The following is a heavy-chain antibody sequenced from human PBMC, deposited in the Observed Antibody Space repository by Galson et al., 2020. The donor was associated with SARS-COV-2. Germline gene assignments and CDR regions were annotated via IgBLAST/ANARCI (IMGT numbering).Heavy chain of an antibody. J-gene: IGHJ4*02. CDR1: GFTFSNYE. V-gene: IGHV3-48*03. CDR2: ISSSGRTI. CDR3: ARLDAYGPGY. D-gene: IGHD2-21*01. Sequence: GESLKISCAASGFTFSNYEMNWVRQAPGQGLEWVSYISSSGRTIHYADSVKGRFTISRDNAKSSQSLQMNSLRAEDTAVYYCARLDAYGPGYWGQGTLVTVAS.